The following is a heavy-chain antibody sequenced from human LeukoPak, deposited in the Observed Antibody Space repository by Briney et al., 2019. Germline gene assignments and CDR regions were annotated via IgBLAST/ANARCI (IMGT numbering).Heavy chain of an antibody. J-gene: IGHJ4*02. CDR3: ASFLNDSSLDY. V-gene: IGHV4-34*01. CDR2: INHSGST. CDR1: GGSFSGYY. D-gene: IGHD3-22*01. Sequence: SETLSLTCAVYGGSFSGYYWSWIRQPPGKGLEWIGEINHSGSTNYNPSLKSRVTISVDTSKNQFSPKLSSVTAADTAVYYCASFLNDSSLDYWGQGTLVTVSS.